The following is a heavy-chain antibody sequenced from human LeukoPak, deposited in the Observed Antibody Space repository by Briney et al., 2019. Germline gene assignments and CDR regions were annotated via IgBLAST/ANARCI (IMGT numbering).Heavy chain of an antibody. CDR1: GFTFSSYA. D-gene: IGHD5-12*01. V-gene: IGHV3-23*01. CDR2: IGGSGGGT. CDR3: AKERSLGTWLGDY. Sequence: QTGGSLRLSCAASGFTFSSYAMTWVRQAPGKGLEWVSAIGGSGGGTYYADSVKGRFTISRDNSKNTLYLQMNSLRAEDTAVYYCAKERSLGTWLGDYWGQGTLVTVSS. J-gene: IGHJ4*02.